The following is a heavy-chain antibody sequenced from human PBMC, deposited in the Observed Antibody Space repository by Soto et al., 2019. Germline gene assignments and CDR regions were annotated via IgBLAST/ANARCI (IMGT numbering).Heavy chain of an antibody. V-gene: IGHV3-21*01. J-gene: IGHJ4*02. D-gene: IGHD3-3*01. CDR1: GFTFSSYA. CDR2: ISSSSSYI. CDR3: ARDPLYYDFWSGSVY. Sequence: PGGSLRLSCAASGFTFSSYAMSWVRQAPGKGLEWVSAISSSSSYIYYADSVKGRFTISRDNAKNSLYLQMNSLRAEDTAVYYCARDPLYYDFWSGSVYWGQGTLVTVSS.